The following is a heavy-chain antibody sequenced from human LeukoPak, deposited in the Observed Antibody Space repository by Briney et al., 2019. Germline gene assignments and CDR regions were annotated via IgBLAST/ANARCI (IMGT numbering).Heavy chain of an antibody. D-gene: IGHD3-10*01. Sequence: GGSLRLSCAAPGFTFSSYWMSWVRQAPGKGLEWVANIKQDGSEKYYVDSVKGRFTISRDNAKNSLYLQMNSLRAEDTAVYYCARVVRGVAALYDYWGQGTLVTVSS. CDR3: ARVVRGVAALYDY. CDR1: GFTFSSYW. J-gene: IGHJ4*02. CDR2: IKQDGSEK. V-gene: IGHV3-7*01.